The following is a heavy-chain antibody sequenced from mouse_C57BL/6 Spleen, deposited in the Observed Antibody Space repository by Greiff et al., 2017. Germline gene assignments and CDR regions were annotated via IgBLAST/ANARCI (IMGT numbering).Heavy chain of an antibody. V-gene: IGHV14-1*01. J-gene: IGHJ4*01. CDR3: TLYSNGAMYY. CDR2: IDPEDGDT. D-gene: IGHD2-5*01. CDR1: GFNIKDYY. Sequence: VQLKQSGAELVRPGASVKLSCTASGFNIKDYYLHWVKQRPEQGLEWIGRIDPEDGDTEYAPKFQGKATMTADTSSTTAYLQLSSRTSEDTAVYYCTLYSNGAMYYWGQGTSVTVSS.